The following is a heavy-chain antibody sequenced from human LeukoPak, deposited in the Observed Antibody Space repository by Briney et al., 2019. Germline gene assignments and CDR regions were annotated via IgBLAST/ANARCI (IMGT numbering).Heavy chain of an antibody. CDR2: ISSSSSYI. J-gene: IGHJ6*03. Sequence: GGSLRLSCAASGFTFSSYSMNWVRQAPGKGLEWVSSISSSSSYIYYADSVKGRFTISRDNAKNSLYLQMNSLRAEDTAVYYCARDWDNYCSSTSCYPYYYYYMDVWGKGTTVTVSS. V-gene: IGHV3-21*01. D-gene: IGHD2-2*01. CDR3: ARDWDNYCSSTSCYPYYYYYMDV. CDR1: GFTFSSYS.